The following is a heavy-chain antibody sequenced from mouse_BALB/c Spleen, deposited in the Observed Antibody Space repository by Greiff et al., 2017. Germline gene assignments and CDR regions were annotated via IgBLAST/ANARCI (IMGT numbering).Heavy chain of an antibody. CDR2: IWGGGST. J-gene: IGHJ4*01. CDR3: AKHPIYYYGSSHAMDY. D-gene: IGHD1-1*01. V-gene: IGHV2-6-5*01. CDR1: GFSLTDYG. Sequence: VQGVESGPGLVAPSQSLSITCTVSGFSLTDYGVSWIRQPPGKGLEWLGVIWGGGSTYYNSALKSRLSISKDNSKSQVFLKMNSLQTDDTAMYYCAKHPIYYYGSSHAMDYWGQGTSVTVSS.